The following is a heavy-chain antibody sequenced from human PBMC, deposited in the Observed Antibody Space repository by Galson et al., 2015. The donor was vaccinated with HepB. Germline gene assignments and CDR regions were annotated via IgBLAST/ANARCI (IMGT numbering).Heavy chain of an antibody. V-gene: IGHV3-74*01. CDR3: ARACGEYSSSCYYDY. J-gene: IGHJ4*02. D-gene: IGHD6-6*01. CDR1: GFTFSNAW. CDR2: INSDASST. Sequence: SLRLSCAASGFTFSNAWMDWVRQAPGKGLVWVSRINSDASSTSYADSVKGRFTISRDNAKNTLYLQMNSLRAEDTAVYYCARACGEYSSSCYYDYWGQGTLVTVSS.